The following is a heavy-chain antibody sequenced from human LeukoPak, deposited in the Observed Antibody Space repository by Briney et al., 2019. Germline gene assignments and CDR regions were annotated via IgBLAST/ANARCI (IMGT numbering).Heavy chain of an antibody. CDR1: GYTFTSYY. CDR3: ARDRSNSDY. CDR2: IRAFNGDT. Sequence: GASVKVSCKASGYTFTSYYMHWVRQAPGQRLEWMGWIRAFNGDTNYGQKFQGRVTMTTDASTSTVYMELRSLRSDDTALYYCARDRSNSDYWGQGTLVTVSS. V-gene: IGHV1-18*04. J-gene: IGHJ4*02. D-gene: IGHD5-24*01.